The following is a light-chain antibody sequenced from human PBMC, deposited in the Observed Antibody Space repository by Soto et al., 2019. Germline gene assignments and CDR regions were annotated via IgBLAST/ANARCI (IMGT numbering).Light chain of an antibody. CDR2: ATS. CDR3: QQANSFSIT. Sequence: DIRWTQPPSPVSPSVEARVTITSGASQGFSTWLAWYQQKPGKAPKLLIYATSSLQSGVPSRFSGSGSGTDFTLTISGLQPEDFATYYCQQANSFSITFGQGTKVDIK. V-gene: IGKV1-12*01. J-gene: IGKJ1*01. CDR1: QGFSTW.